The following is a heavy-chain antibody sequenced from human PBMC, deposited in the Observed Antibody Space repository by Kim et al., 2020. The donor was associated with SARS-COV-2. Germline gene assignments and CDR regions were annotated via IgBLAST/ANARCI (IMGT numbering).Heavy chain of an antibody. CDR3: AREERYCSGGDCLKPFSGFDS. CDR1: GYIFASYG. Sequence: ASVKVSCKASGYIFASYGITWVRQTPGQGLEWMGWVSGYNGNTNYAQKLHDRVTMTTDKSTNTAYMELRSLKSDDTAVYYCAREERYCSGGDCLKPFSGFDSWGPGTLVTVSS. V-gene: IGHV1-18*04. CDR2: VSGYNGNT. D-gene: IGHD2-15*01. J-gene: IGHJ4*02.